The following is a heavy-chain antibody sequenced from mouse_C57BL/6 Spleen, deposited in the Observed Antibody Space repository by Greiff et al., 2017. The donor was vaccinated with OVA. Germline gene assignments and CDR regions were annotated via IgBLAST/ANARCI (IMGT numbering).Heavy chain of an antibody. V-gene: IGHV5-4*01. Sequence: EVQGVESGGGLVKPGGSLKLSCAASGFTFSSYAMSWVRQTPEKRLEWVATISDGGSYTYYPDNVKGRFTISRDNAKNNLYLQMSHLKSEDTAMYDGARDNSSGPRNYFDYWGQGTTLTVSS. CDR2: ISDGGSYT. CDR1: GFTFSSYA. D-gene: IGHD3-2*02. J-gene: IGHJ2*01. CDR3: ARDNSSGPRNYFDY.